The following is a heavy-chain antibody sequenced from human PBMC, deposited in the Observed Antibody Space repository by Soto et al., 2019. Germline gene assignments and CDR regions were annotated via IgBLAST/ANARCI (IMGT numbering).Heavy chain of an antibody. CDR2: IRSNGVGGTA. CDR3: FVLLWFGELLSGDH. Sequence: AGGSLRLSCEASGFTFNNAWVNWVRQAPGRGLEWVGRIRSNGVGGTADYSSFVKDRFTISRDDPKKTVYLEMNRLGTEDTAVYYCFVLLWFGELLSGDHWGQGTQVTVSS. J-gene: IGHJ4*02. V-gene: IGHV3-15*01. CDR1: GFTFNNAW. D-gene: IGHD3-10*01.